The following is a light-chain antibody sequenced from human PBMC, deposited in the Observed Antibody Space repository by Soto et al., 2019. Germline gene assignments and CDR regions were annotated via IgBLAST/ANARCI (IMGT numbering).Light chain of an antibody. V-gene: IGLV2-14*03. CDR2: DVS. CDR1: SSDVGGYNY. CDR3: SSYTTSSTVV. Sequence: QSALTQPASVSGSTGQSITISCTGTSSDVGGYNYVSWYQHHPGKAPKLMIYDVSDRTSGISNRFSGFKSGNTASLTISGLQAEDEADYYCSSYTTSSTVVFSGGIKVTVL. J-gene: IGLJ2*01.